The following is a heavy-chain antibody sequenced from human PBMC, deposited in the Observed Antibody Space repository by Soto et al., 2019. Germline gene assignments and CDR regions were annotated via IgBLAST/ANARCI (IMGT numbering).Heavy chain of an antibody. CDR2: LSGSGVTT. D-gene: IGHD2-15*01. Sequence: GGSLTLACAACGCTLTSYAMNWVRQAPGKGLEWVSALSGSGVTTYYADYVKGRFTISRDNSKNTLYLQMTSLRAEDTAVYYCPKDIHTFSGGDYMDVWGKGTTVTVSS. CDR3: PKDIHTFSGGDYMDV. CDR1: GCTLTSYA. V-gene: IGHV3-23*01. J-gene: IGHJ6*03.